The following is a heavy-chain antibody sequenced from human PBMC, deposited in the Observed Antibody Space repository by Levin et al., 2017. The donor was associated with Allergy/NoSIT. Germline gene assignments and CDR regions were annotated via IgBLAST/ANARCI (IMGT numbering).Heavy chain of an antibody. CDR2: IIPILGIA. CDR3: ASHRGYYGSGSYSSGYFDY. V-gene: IGHV1-69*04. D-gene: IGHD3-10*01. CDR1: GGTFSSYA. J-gene: IGHJ4*02. Sequence: GASVKVSCKASGGTFSSYAISWVRQAPGQGLEWMGRIIPILGIANYAQKFQGRVTITADKSTSTAYMELSSLRSEDTAVYYCASHRGYYGSGSYSSGYFDYWGQGTLVTVSS.